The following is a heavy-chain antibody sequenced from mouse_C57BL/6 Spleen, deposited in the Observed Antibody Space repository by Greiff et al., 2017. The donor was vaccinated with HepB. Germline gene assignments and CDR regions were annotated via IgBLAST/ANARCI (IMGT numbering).Heavy chain of an antibody. CDR2: INYDGSST. CDR1: GFTFSDYY. Sequence: EVQRVESEGGLVQPGSSMKLSCTASGFTFSDYYMAWVRQVPEKGLEWVANINYDGSSTYYLDSLKSRFIISRDNAKNILYLQLSSLKSEDTATYYCARDLTGSLDYWGQGTTLTVSS. D-gene: IGHD4-1*01. CDR3: ARDLTGSLDY. J-gene: IGHJ2*01. V-gene: IGHV5-16*01.